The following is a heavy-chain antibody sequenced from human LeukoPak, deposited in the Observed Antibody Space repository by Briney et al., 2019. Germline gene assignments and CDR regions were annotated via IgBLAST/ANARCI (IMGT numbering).Heavy chain of an antibody. CDR3: ARALSPSSSWSPYFDY. CDR1: GVSISSGGYY. CDR2: IYYSGST. V-gene: IGHV4-31*03. Sequence: SETLSLTCIVSGVSISSGGYYWSWIRQHPGKGLEWIGYIYYSGSTYYNPSLKSRVTISVDTSKNQFSLKLSSVTAADTAVYYCARALSPSSSWSPYFDYWGQGTLVTVSS. J-gene: IGHJ4*02. D-gene: IGHD6-13*01.